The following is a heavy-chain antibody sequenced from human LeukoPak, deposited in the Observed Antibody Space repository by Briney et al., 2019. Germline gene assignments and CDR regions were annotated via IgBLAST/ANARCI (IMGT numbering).Heavy chain of an antibody. Sequence: APVKVSCKASGYTFTHYFAHWVRQAPGQGLQWMGWINPNTGATSYPQKFQGRVTITRDTSISTAYMELRGLRSDDTAIYYCVRDGGSGSPYDFWGQGTLVTVSS. J-gene: IGHJ4*02. CDR1: GYTFTHYF. CDR3: VRDGGSGSPYDF. V-gene: IGHV1-2*02. D-gene: IGHD3-10*01. CDR2: INPNTGAT.